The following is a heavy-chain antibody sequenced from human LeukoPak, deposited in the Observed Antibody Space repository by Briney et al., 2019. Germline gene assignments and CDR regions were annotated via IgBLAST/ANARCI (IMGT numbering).Heavy chain of an antibody. Sequence: GGSLRLSCAASGFTFRNYVIHWVRQAPGKGLEWVAVTSSDLNVKLYADSVKGRFTISRDNAKNSLYLQMNSLRAEDKAVYYCASETTYYDYVWGSYHNWFDPWGQGTLVTVSS. D-gene: IGHD3-16*01. CDR1: GFTFRNYV. CDR2: TSSDLNVK. V-gene: IGHV3-30-3*01. J-gene: IGHJ5*02. CDR3: ASETTYYDYVWGSYHNWFDP.